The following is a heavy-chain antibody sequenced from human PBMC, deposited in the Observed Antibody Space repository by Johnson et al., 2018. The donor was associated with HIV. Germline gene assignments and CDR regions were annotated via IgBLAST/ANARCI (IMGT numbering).Heavy chain of an antibody. CDR2: INWNGDTK. CDR1: GFTFDDYG. D-gene: IGHD3-22*01. V-gene: IGHV3-20*04. Sequence: VQLVESGGGVVRHGGSLRLSCAVSGFTFDDYGMSWVRQAPGKGLEWVSGINWNGDTKGYADSVNGRFTISRDNAKNFVYLQMNSLRAEDTALYYCARGYYYDSSGYYDAFDVWGQGTVLTVSS. J-gene: IGHJ3*01. CDR3: ARGYYYDSSGYYDAFDV.